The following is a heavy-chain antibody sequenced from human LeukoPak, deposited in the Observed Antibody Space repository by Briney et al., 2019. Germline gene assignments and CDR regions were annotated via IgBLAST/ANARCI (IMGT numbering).Heavy chain of an antibody. Sequence: GSLRLSCAASGFTFSSYEMSWVRQAPGKGLEWDSYISSSATTIYYADSVEGRFTISRDNAKSSLFLQMNSLRAEDTAVYYCARSLGTTVTTAPGYWGQGTLVTVSS. CDR1: GFTFSSYE. CDR2: ISSSATTI. CDR3: ARSLGTTVTTAPGY. V-gene: IGHV3-48*03. J-gene: IGHJ4*02. D-gene: IGHD4-17*01.